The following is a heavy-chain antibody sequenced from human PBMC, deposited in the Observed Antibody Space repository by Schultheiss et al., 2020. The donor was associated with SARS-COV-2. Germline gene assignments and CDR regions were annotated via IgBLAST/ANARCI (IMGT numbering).Heavy chain of an antibody. J-gene: IGHJ4*02. CDR2: IYFSGNS. D-gene: IGHD3-22*01. Sequence: SETLSLTCTVSGGSISSSSYCWGWIRQPPGKGLEWMGSIYFSGNSYYSPSLKGRITISVDTSKNQFSLNLTSVTAADTAVYYCVRPYDSIWGQGILVTVSS. V-gene: IGHV4-39*01. CDR3: VRPYDSI. CDR1: GGSISSSSYC.